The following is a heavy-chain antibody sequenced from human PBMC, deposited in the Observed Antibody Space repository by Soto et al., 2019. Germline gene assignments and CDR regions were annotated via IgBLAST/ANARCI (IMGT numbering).Heavy chain of an antibody. CDR1: GCTFSSYT. D-gene: IGHD1-1*01. CDR2: IIPILGIA. Sequence: SVKLSCKASGCTFSSYTISCVRQAPGQGLEWMGRIIPILGIANYAQKFQGRVTITADKSTSTAYMELSSLRSKDTAVYYCARDLPGTITPFWRDYYMDVWGKGTTVTVSS. V-gene: IGHV1-69*04. CDR3: ARDLPGTITPFWRDYYMDV. J-gene: IGHJ6*03.